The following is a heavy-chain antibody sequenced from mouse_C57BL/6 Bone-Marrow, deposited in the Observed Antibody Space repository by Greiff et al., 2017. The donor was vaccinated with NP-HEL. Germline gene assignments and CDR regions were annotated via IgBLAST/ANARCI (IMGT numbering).Heavy chain of an antibody. CDR2: IYPRSGNT. V-gene: IGHV1-81*01. J-gene: IGHJ2*01. CDR3: ARGVLYYYGSSFDY. D-gene: IGHD1-1*01. Sequence: QVQLQQSGAELARPGASVKLSCKASGYTFTSYGISWVKQRTGQGLEWIGEIYPRSGNTYYNEKFKGKAPLTSDTSSSTAYMELRSLTSEDSAVYFCARGVLYYYGSSFDYWGQGTTLTVSS. CDR1: GYTFTSYG.